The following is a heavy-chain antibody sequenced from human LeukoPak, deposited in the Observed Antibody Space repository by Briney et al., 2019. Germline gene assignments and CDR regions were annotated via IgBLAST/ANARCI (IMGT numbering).Heavy chain of an antibody. J-gene: IGHJ5*02. D-gene: IGHD3-3*01. CDR2: MNPNSGNT. Sequence: ASVKVSCKASGYTFTSYDINWVRQATGQGLEWMGWMNPNSGNTGYAQKFQGRVTITRNTSISTAYMELSSLRSEDTAVYYCARVVSARRSGYYTWFDPWGQGTLVTVSS. CDR3: ARVVSARRSGYYTWFDP. CDR1: GYTFTSYD. V-gene: IGHV1-8*03.